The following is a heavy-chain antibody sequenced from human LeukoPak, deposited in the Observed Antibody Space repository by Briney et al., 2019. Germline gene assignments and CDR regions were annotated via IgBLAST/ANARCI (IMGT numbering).Heavy chain of an antibody. Sequence: ASVKVSCKASGYTFTRYDINWVRQAPGQGLEWMGWVSGYNGNTNYAQKFEGRVAMTTDTSSSTAYMELRSLRSDDTAIYYCARGDWFDPWGQGTLVTVSS. CDR2: VSGYNGNT. D-gene: IGHD2-21*01. V-gene: IGHV1-18*01. CDR3: ARGDWFDP. CDR1: GYTFTRYD. J-gene: IGHJ5*02.